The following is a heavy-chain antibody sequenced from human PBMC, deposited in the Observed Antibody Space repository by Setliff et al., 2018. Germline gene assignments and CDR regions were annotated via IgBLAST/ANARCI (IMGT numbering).Heavy chain of an antibody. V-gene: IGHV3-30*18. D-gene: IGHD3-22*01. CDR2: MSNDGSDK. CDR1: GFTFNNYW. J-gene: IGHJ4*02. Sequence: GGSLRLSCEAFGFTFNNYWMSWVRQAPGKGLEWVAVMSNDGSDKNYADSVKGRFTISRDNVKKSLYLQMNSLRPEDTALYYCANGGRDFYDSSGYYSDWGQGTLVTVSS. CDR3: ANGGRDFYDSSGYYSD.